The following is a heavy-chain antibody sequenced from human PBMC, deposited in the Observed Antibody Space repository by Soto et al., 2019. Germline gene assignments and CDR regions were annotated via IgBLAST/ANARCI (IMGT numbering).Heavy chain of an antibody. D-gene: IGHD3-3*02. V-gene: IGHV1-18*01. CDR2: ISAYNGNT. CDR1: GYTFTSYG. CDR3: AREPHLNHFWSGYYSFGYYYYYMDV. Sequence: ASVKVSGKASGYTFTSYGISWVRQAPGQGLEWMGWISAYNGNTNYAQKLQGRVTMTTDASTSTAYMELRSLRSDDTAVYYCAREPHLNHFWSGYYSFGYYYYYMDVWGKGTTVTVSS. J-gene: IGHJ6*03.